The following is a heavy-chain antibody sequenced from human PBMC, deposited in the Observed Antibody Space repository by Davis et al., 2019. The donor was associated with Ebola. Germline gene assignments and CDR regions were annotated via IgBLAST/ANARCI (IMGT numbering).Heavy chain of an antibody. CDR2: ISYDGSNK. Sequence: PGGSLRLSCAASGFTFSSYAMHWVRQAPGKGLEWVAVISYDGSNKYYADSVKGRFTISRDNAKNSLYLQMNSLGDEDTAVYYCASRHDYWGQGTLVTVSS. CDR1: GFTFSSYA. V-gene: IGHV3-30-3*01. J-gene: IGHJ4*02. CDR3: ASRHDY.